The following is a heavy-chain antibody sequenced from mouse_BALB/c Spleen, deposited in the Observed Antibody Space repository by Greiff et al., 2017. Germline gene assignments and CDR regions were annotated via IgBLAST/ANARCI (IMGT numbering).Heavy chain of an antibody. D-gene: IGHD2-4*01. CDR2: IYPGSGST. CDR3: ARSTKKTTFAMDY. Sequence: QVQLQQPGAELVKPGTSVKLSCKASGYTFTSYWINWVKLRPGQGLEWIGDIYPGSGSTNYNEKFKSKATLTVDTSSSTAYMQLSSLASEDSALYYCARSTKKTTFAMDYWGQGTSVTVSS. V-gene: IGHV1-55*01. J-gene: IGHJ4*01. CDR1: GYTFTSYW.